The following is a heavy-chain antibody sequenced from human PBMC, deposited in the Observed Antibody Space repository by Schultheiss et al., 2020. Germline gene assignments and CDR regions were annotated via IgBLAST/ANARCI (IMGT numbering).Heavy chain of an antibody. Sequence: ASVKVSCKISGYSLTGLSMHWVRQAPGKGLEWVGGFDPEDGETIYAQKFQGRVTMTEDTSTDTAYMELRNLRSEDTAVYYCASHEVGIVAGYGMDVWGQGTTVTVSS. CDR1: GYSLTGLS. D-gene: IGHD5-12*01. CDR2: FDPEDGET. V-gene: IGHV1-24*01. J-gene: IGHJ6*02. CDR3: ASHEVGIVAGYGMDV.